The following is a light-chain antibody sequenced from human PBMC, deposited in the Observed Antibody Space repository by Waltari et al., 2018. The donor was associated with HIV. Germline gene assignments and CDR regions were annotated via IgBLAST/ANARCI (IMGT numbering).Light chain of an antibody. CDR1: NIGSQS. J-gene: IGLJ3*02. V-gene: IGLV3-21*02. Sequence: SYVLTQPPSVSVAPGQTARITCRGDNIGSQSVHWYQQKPGQAPLLVVFDDGDRPSGIPERFSGSNSGNTATLTIGRVEAGDEADYYCQLWDTTSDHPVFGGGTKLTVL. CDR2: DDG. CDR3: QLWDTTSDHPV.